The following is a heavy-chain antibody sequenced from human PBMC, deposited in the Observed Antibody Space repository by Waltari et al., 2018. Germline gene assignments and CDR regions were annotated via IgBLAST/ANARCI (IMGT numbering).Heavy chain of an antibody. D-gene: IGHD6-6*01. CDR3: AKDEGARLAPTFGMDA. CDR1: GFPFSPST. J-gene: IGHJ6*02. V-gene: IGHV3-23*01. CDR2: MTASGLM. Sequence: EMQLLESGGALVQPGGSLRLSCSASGFPFSPSTMNWVRQAPGKGLEWVAVMTASGLMDYGDSVKGRFTISRDNSKNTLYLQMYRLRVEDTARYYCAKDEGARLAPTFGMDAWGQGTTVIVSS.